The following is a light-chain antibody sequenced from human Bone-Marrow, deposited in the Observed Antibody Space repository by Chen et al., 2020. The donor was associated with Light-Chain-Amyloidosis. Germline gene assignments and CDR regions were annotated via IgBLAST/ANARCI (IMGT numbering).Light chain of an antibody. CDR1: QTISSNY. J-gene: IGKJ4*01. Sequence: EIVLTHSPGTLSLSPGEGANLSCRASQTISSNYITWYQQKFGQAPRHLIYGSSSRATGIPDRFTGSGSGTDFTLTINRLEPEEFAMYYCQQYGTSPLTFGGGTKVEIK. V-gene: IGKV3-20*01. CDR2: GSS. CDR3: QQYGTSPLT.